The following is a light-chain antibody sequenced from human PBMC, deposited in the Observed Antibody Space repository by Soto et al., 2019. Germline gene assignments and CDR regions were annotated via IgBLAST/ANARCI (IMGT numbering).Light chain of an antibody. CDR2: GTA. CDR1: QSVSNTY. J-gene: IGKJ1*01. V-gene: IGKV3-20*01. Sequence: EIVLSQSPGTLSLSPGERATLSCRASQSVSNTYLAWYQQKPGQAPRLLIYGTALMATGIPGRFSGSWSGTGFTLTNIRLEPEDVAVYCCQLYGRSPQKTVGQGNKVEI. CDR3: QLYGRSPQKT.